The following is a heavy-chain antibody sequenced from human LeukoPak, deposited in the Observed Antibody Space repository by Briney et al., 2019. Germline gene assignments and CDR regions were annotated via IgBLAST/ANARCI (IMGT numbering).Heavy chain of an antibody. D-gene: IGHD3-16*02. Sequence: PGGSLRLSCAASGFTFDDYTMHWVRQAPGKGLEWVSLISWDGGSTYYADSVKGRFTISRDNSKNSLYLQMNSLRTEDTALYYCAKAYYDYVWGSYRYFCAFDIWGQGTMVTVSS. J-gene: IGHJ3*02. V-gene: IGHV3-43*01. CDR3: AKAYYDYVWGSYRYFCAFDI. CDR1: GFTFDDYT. CDR2: ISWDGGST.